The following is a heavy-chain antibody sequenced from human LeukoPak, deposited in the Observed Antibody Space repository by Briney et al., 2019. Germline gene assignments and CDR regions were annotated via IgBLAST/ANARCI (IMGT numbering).Heavy chain of an antibody. D-gene: IGHD3-22*01. Sequence: SETLSLTCTVSGGSMSNYYWSWIRQPPGKGLEWIGYIFSRGNTNYNPSLKSRVTISVDTSKSQFSLKLNSVTAADTAVYYCARVGVTSSYYYFLDFWGQGTLVTVSS. CDR2: IFSRGNT. J-gene: IGHJ4*02. CDR1: GGSMSNYY. CDR3: ARVGVTSSYYYFLDF. V-gene: IGHV4-4*08.